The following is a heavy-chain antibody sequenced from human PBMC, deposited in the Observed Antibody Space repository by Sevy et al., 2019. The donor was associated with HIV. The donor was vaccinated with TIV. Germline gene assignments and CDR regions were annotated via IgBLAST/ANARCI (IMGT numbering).Heavy chain of an antibody. V-gene: IGHV4-59*01. D-gene: IGHD3-3*02. CDR3: ARGLADGMDV. J-gene: IGHJ6*02. CDR1: GGSISSYY. CDR2: IYYSGSS. Sequence: SETLSLTCTVSGGSISSYYWSWIRQPPGKGLEWIGYIYYSGSSNYNPYLKRPVTISVDTSKNQFSLKLSSVTAADTAVYYCARGLADGMDVWGQGTTVTVSS.